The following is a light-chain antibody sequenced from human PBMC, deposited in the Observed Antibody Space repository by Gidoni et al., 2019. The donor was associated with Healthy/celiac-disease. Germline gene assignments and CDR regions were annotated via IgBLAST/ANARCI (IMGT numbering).Light chain of an antibody. J-gene: IGLJ2*01. CDR2: EGS. V-gene: IGLV2-23*03. Sequence: QSALTHPASVSGSPGQSITISCTGTSSDVGSYNLVSWYQQHPGKAPQLMIYEGSKRPSGVSNRFSCSKSGNTASLTISGLQAEDEADYYCCSYAGSSTFVVFGGGTKLTVL. CDR1: SSDVGSYNL. CDR3: CSYAGSSTFVV.